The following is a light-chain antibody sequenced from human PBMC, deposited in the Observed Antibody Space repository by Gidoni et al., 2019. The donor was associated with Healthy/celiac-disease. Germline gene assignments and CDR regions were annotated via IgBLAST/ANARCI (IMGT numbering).Light chain of an antibody. CDR1: QSVSSY. J-gene: IGKJ4*01. CDR2: DAS. Sequence: EIALSQSPATLSLSPGERATLSCRASQSVSSYLAWYQQKPGLAPRLLIYDASNRATGIPARFSGSGSGTDFTLTISSLEPEDFAVYYCQQSSNWPLTFGGGTKVEIK. V-gene: IGKV3-11*01. CDR3: QQSSNWPLT.